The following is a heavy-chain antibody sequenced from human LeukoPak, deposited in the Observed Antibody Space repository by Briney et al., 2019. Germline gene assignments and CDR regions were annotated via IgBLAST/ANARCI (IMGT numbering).Heavy chain of an antibody. CDR3: AARPPIIVGGPFDY. Sequence: GGSLRLSCVASGSTFTSCWMRWVRLAPGKGLEWVSTIGGSGDSTYYAGSVKGRFTISRDHSKNTLYLQMNSLRAEDTAVYYCAARPPIIVGGPFDYWGQGILVTVSS. V-gene: IGHV3-23*01. J-gene: IGHJ4*02. D-gene: IGHD2/OR15-2a*01. CDR1: GSTFTSCW. CDR2: IGGSGDST.